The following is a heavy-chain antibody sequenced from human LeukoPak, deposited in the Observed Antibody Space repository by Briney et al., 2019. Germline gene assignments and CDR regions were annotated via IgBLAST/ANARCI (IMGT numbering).Heavy chain of an antibody. Sequence: GASVKVSCKASGYTFTGYYMHWVRQAPGQGLEWMGWINPNSGGTNYAQKFQGRVTMTRDTSISTAYMELSRLTFDDTAVYYCARVVVRDANNYKDYWGQGTLVTVSS. CDR1: GYTFTGYY. V-gene: IGHV1-2*02. CDR3: ARVVVRDANNYKDY. CDR2: INPNSGGT. J-gene: IGHJ4*02. D-gene: IGHD5-24*01.